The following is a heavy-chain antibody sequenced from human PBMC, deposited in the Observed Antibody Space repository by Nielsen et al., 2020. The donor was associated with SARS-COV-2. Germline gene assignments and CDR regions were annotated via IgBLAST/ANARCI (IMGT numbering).Heavy chain of an antibody. CDR1: GFSFSNYG. CDR2: IYYDGRKT. V-gene: IGHV3-33*01. Sequence: GESLKISCAASGFSFSNYGMHWVRQAPGKGLEWVALIYYDGRKTNYGDSVKGRFTISRDNANSTLFLQMNSLRGEDTGVYFCVRESAYGDYTGGFDYWGQGALVTVSS. D-gene: IGHD4-17*01. CDR3: VRESAYGDYTGGFDY. J-gene: IGHJ4*02.